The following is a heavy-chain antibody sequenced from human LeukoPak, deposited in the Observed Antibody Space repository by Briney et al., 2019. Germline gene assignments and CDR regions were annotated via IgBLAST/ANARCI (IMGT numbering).Heavy chain of an antibody. CDR3: GGSYRPLYYFDY. CDR2: IRYDGSNK. J-gene: IGHJ4*02. Sequence: GGSLRLSCAASGFTFSSYGMHWVRQAPGKGLEWVAFIRYDGSNKYYADSVKGRFTISRDNSKNTLYLQMNSLRAEDTAVYYCGGSYRPLYYFDYWGQGTLVTVSS. CDR1: GFTFSSYG. D-gene: IGHD3-10*01. V-gene: IGHV3-30*02.